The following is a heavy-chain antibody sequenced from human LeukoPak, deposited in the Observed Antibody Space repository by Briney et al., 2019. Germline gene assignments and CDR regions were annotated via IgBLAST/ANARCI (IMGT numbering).Heavy chain of an antibody. CDR1: GFTFTSSA. CDR3: AAWIALVGDFDY. J-gene: IGHJ4*02. Sequence: GASVKVSCKASGFTFTSSAVQWVRQARGQRLEWIGWIVVGSGNTNYAQKFQERVTITRDMSTSTAYMELSSLRSEDTAVYYCAAWIALVGDFDYWGQGTLVTVSS. D-gene: IGHD1-26*01. V-gene: IGHV1-58*01. CDR2: IVVGSGNT.